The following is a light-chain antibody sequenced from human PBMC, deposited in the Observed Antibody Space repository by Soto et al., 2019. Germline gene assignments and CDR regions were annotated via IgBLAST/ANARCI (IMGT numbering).Light chain of an antibody. J-gene: IGLJ1*01. V-gene: IGLV2-23*01. CDR3: SAYLGSSSYV. CDR1: SSDVGNYKY. CDR2: EGS. Sequence: QSVLTQPASVSGSPGQSITISCTGTSSDVGNYKYVSWYQQLPGKAPKIIIYEGSKRPSGVSDRFSGSKSGNTASLTISGLQPEDEADFYCSAYLGSSSYVFGTGTKLTVL.